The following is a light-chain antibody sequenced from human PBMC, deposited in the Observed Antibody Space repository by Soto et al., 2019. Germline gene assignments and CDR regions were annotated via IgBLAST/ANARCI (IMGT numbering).Light chain of an antibody. CDR3: QQYKSYSWT. V-gene: IGKV1-5*01. J-gene: IGKJ1*01. CDR1: QSLSSW. CDR2: DAS. Sequence: DIQITQSPSTLSASVGDRVTITCRASQSLSSWLAWYQQKPGRAPKLLIYDASSLKSGVPSRFSGSGSGTEFTLTISSLQPDDFATYYCQQYKSYSWTFGQGTKVDI.